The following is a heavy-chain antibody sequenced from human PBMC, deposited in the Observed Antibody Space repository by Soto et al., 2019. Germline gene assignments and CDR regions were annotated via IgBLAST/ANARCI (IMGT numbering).Heavy chain of an antibody. Sequence: PGESLKISCKTSGYIFTSQWIGWVRQMPGKGLEWMGIIFPGDSETRYSPSFEGQVTISADKSITTAYLQWASLKASDIAMYYCARRGGAAGSIDYWGQGTLVTVSS. CDR2: IFPGDSET. V-gene: IGHV5-51*01. CDR1: GYIFTSQW. CDR3: ARRGGAAGSIDY. D-gene: IGHD6-13*01. J-gene: IGHJ4*02.